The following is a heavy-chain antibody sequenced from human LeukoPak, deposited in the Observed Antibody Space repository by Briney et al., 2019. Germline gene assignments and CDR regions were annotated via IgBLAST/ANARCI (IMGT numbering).Heavy chain of an antibody. CDR3: ARERITMVRGVTNAFDI. V-gene: IGHV3-48*01. CDR2: ISSSSSTI. CDR1: GFTFSSYS. Sequence: GSLRLSCAASGFTFSSYSMNWVRQAPGKGLEWVSYISSSSSTIYYADSVKGRFTISRDNAKNSLYLQMNSLRAEDTAVYYCARERITMVRGVTNAFDIWGQGTMVTVSS. J-gene: IGHJ3*02. D-gene: IGHD3-10*01.